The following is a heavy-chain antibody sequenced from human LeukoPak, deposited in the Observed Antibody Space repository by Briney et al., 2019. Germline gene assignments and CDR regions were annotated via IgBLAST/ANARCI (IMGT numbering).Heavy chain of an antibody. CDR3: ARGQQWLATYFDY. Sequence: GGSLRLSCAASGFTFSSYGMHWVRQAPGKGLEWVAVISYDGSNKYYADSVKGRFTISRDNSKNTLYLQMGSLRAEDMAVYYCARGQQWLATYFDYWGQGTLVTVSS. CDR1: GFTFSSYG. J-gene: IGHJ4*02. V-gene: IGHV3-30*03. CDR2: ISYDGSNK. D-gene: IGHD6-19*01.